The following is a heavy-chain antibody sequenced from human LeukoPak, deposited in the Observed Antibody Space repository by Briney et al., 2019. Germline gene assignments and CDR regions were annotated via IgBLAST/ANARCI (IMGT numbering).Heavy chain of an antibody. V-gene: IGHV4-30-4*01. D-gene: IGHD2-2*01. J-gene: IGHJ2*01. Sequence: KPSETLSLTCTVSGGSISSGDYYWSWIRQPPGKGLEWIGYIYDSGSTYYNPSLESRVTMSVDTSKNQFSLKLSSVTAADTAVYYCARGTGWDCSSTSCYPWYFDLWGRGTLVTVSS. CDR2: IYDSGST. CDR3: ARGTGWDCSSTSCYPWYFDL. CDR1: GGSISSGDYY.